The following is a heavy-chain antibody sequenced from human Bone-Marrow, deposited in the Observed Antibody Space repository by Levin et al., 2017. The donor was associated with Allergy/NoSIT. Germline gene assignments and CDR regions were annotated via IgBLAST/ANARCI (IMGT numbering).Heavy chain of an antibody. D-gene: IGHD3-22*01. Sequence: SETLSLTCTVSGGFISSGDYYWSWVRQRPGKGLEWIAYIFYNGSTYCNPSLKSRLSISLDTSKSQFSLSLSSVTAADTAVYYCARVRHDYFDYSGYYHRDWYFDLWGRGTLVTVSS. CDR1: GGFISSGDYY. J-gene: IGHJ2*01. V-gene: IGHV4-31*03. CDR2: IFYNGST. CDR3: ARVRHDYFDYSGYYHRDWYFDL.